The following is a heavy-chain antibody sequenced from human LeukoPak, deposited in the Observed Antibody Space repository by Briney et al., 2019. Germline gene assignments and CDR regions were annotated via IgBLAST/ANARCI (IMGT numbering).Heavy chain of an antibody. D-gene: IGHD6-13*01. V-gene: IGHV4-39*07. CDR2: IYYSGST. CDR3: ARATYISSRASQLGY. J-gene: IGHJ4*02. CDR1: GGSISSSSYY. Sequence: PSETLSLTCTVSGGSISSSSYYWGWIRQPPGKGLEWIGSIYYSGSTYYNPSLKSRVTISVDTSKNQFSLKLSSVTAADTAMYYCARATYISSRASQLGYWGQGTLVTVSS.